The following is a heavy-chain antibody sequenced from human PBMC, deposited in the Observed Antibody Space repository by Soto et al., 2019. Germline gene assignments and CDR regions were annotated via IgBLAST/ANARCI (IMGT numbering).Heavy chain of an antibody. Sequence: QVQLVQSGAEVKKPESSVKVSCKASGGTFSSYTISWVRQAPGQGLEWMGRIIPILGIANYAQKFQGRVTITADKSTSTAYMELSSLRSEDTAVYYCARDFITMVRGVILNDYWGQGTLVTVSS. J-gene: IGHJ4*02. CDR2: IIPILGIA. CDR1: GGTFSSYT. CDR3: ARDFITMVRGVILNDY. D-gene: IGHD3-10*01. V-gene: IGHV1-69*08.